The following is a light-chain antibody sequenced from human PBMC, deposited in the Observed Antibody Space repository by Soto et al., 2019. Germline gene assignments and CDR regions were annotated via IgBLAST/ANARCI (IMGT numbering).Light chain of an antibody. CDR3: QQYYSTPRT. V-gene: IGKV4-1*01. CDR2: WAS. Sequence: DIVMTQSPDSLAVSLGERATINCKSSQSVLYSSNNKNYLAWYQQKPGQPPKLLIYWASTRESGVPDRFSGSGSGTDFTVTISGLQAEDGAVYYCQQYYSTPRTFGQGTKVEIK. J-gene: IGKJ1*01. CDR1: QSVLYSSNNKNY.